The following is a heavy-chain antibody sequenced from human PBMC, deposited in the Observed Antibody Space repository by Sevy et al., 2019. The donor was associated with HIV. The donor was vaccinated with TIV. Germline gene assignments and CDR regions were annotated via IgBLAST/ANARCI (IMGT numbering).Heavy chain of an antibody. D-gene: IGHD4-17*01. CDR3: VRDGDTVTIPGYFDY. CDR2: IFHTGST. V-gene: IGHV4-30-2*01. CDR1: GGSISSSAYS. Sequence: SETLSLTCTVSGGSISSSAYSWNWIRQPPGKGLEWIGYIFHTGSTYYNPCLKSRVTVSVDRSKNQFSLKMASVTAADTAVYYCVRDGDTVTIPGYFDYWGQGTLVTVSS. J-gene: IGHJ4*02.